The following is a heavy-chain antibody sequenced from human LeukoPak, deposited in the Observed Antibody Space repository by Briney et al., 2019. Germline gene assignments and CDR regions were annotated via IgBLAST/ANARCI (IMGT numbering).Heavy chain of an antibody. CDR1: IGSVTSYY. CDR2: LQYSGST. CDR3: ARGTWWRVFDI. D-gene: IGHD2-8*02. V-gene: IGHV4-59*02. J-gene: IGHJ3*02. Sequence: SETLSLTCTVSIGSVTSYYWNWIRQAPGKGLECIGSLQYSGSTYYNTSLKSRVAITVDPSKNQISLNLTSVTAADTAGYYCARGTWWRVFDIWGQGTMVTVSS.